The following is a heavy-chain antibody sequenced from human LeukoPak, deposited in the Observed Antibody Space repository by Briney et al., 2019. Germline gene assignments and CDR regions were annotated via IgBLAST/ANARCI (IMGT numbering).Heavy chain of an antibody. V-gene: IGHV3-74*01. CDR1: GFTFSNYW. Sequence: GGSLRLSCAASGFTFSNYWVHWVRQAPGKGLVWVSHINTDGSTTSYADSVKGRFTVSRDNADNTLYLQMSSLRAEDAAVYYCTKDQNYSHDYWGQGTLVTVSS. D-gene: IGHD2-15*01. CDR3: TKDQNYSHDY. J-gene: IGHJ4*02. CDR2: INTDGSTT.